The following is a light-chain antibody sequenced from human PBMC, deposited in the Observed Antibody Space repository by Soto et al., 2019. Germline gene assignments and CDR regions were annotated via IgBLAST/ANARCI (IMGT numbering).Light chain of an antibody. V-gene: IGKV1-12*01. CDR1: QGIKTW. J-gene: IGKJ4*01. CDR2: VAS. Sequence: EIEVTQSPSSVSGSVGDRCTISCLASQGIKTWLAWYQQKPGKAPKVLISVASSLQSGVPSRFSGSGSGTDFTLTISNLQPEDFATYYCQQGTSFPLPFGGGTKAAIK. CDR3: QQGTSFPLP.